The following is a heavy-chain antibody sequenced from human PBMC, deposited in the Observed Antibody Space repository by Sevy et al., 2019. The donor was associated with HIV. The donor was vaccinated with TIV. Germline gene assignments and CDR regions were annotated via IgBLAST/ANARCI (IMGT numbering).Heavy chain of an antibody. CDR2: IYDTGST. D-gene: IGHD2-2*01. CDR1: GGSISSSSYF. CDR3: ARQDDCPSTNCYVDWFDP. V-gene: IGHV4-39*01. Sequence: SETLSLTCTVSGGSISSSSYFWGWIRQSPGKGLEWIGSIYDTGSTYYNPSLKSRVTISVDTSKNQFSLKLRSVTAADTAVYFCARQDDCPSTNCYVDWFDPWGRGMLVTVSS. J-gene: IGHJ5*02.